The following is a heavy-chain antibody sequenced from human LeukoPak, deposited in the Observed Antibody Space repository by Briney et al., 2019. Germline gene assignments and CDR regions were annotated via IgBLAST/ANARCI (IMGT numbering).Heavy chain of an antibody. CDR3: ARDSDTGTFDY. CDR2: VTSDGGTT. J-gene: IGHJ4*02. D-gene: IGHD1-1*01. Sequence: PGGSLRLSCSASGFTFSSYAMHWVRQAPGEELEYISGVTSDGGTTYHADSVKGRFTISRDNPKNTLYLQMNSLRAEDTAVYYCARDSDTGTFDYWGQGTLVTVSS. CDR1: GFTFSSYA. V-gene: IGHV3-64*04.